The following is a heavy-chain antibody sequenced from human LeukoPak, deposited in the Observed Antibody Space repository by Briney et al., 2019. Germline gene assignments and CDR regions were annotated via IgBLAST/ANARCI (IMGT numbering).Heavy chain of an antibody. D-gene: IGHD6-13*01. V-gene: IGHV3-23*01. CDR1: GFTVSSNY. Sequence: GGSLRLSCAASGFTVSSNYMSWVRQAPGKGLEWVSAISGSGGSTYYADSVKGRFTISRDNSKNTLYLQMNSLRAEDTAVYYCAKESIAAAGTQFDYWGQGTLVTVSS. CDR3: AKESIAAAGTQFDY. CDR2: ISGSGGST. J-gene: IGHJ4*02.